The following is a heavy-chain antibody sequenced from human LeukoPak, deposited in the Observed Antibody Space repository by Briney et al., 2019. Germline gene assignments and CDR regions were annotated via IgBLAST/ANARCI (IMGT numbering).Heavy chain of an antibody. D-gene: IGHD4-17*01. CDR3: ARHMTTANNWFDP. CDR2: INPNSGGT. J-gene: IGHJ5*02. Sequence: ASVKVSCKASGYTFTGYYMHWVRQAPGQGLEWMGWINPNSGGTNYEQKFQGRVIMTRDTSISTAYMELSRLRFDDTAVYYCARHMTTANNWFDPWGQGTLATVSS. V-gene: IGHV1-2*02. CDR1: GYTFTGYY.